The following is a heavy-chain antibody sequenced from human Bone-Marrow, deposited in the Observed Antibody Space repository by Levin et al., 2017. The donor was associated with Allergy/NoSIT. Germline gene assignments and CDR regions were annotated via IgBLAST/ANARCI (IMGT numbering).Heavy chain of an antibody. J-gene: IGHJ3*02. CDR2: ISNDGSNK. CDR1: GFPFSGYA. CDR3: AKKWATGTKGDAFDI. D-gene: IGHD4-17*01. V-gene: IGHV3-30-3*02. Sequence: GGSLRLSCAASGFPFSGYAVHWVRQAPGKGLEWVAVISNDGSNKYYADSVKGRFTISRDNSKNTLYLQVNSLRAEDTAVYYCAKKWATGTKGDAFDIWGQRTKVPVSS.